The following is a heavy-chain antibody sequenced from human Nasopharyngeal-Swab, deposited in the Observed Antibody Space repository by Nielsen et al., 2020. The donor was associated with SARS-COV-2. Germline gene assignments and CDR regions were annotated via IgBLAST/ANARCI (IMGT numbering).Heavy chain of an antibody. CDR3: ARGPRYQPDAFDI. CDR1: GFTVSSNY. Sequence: GESLKISCAASGFTVSSNYMSWVRQAPGKGLEWVSVIYSGGSTYYADSVKGRFTISRDNSKNTLYLQMNSLRAEDTAVYYCARGPRYQPDAFDIWGQGTMVTVSS. V-gene: IGHV3-53*01. J-gene: IGHJ3*02. CDR2: IYSGGST. D-gene: IGHD2-2*01.